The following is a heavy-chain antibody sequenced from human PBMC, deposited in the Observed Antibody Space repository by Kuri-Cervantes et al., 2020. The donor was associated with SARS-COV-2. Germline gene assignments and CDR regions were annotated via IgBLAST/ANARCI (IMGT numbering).Heavy chain of an antibody. CDR1: GGSISSYY. CDR2: IYTSGST. V-gene: IGHV4-4*08. D-gene: IGHD1-14*01. CDR3: ARISRTYAFDI. Sequence: ESLKISCTVSGGSISSYYWSWIRQPPGKGLEWIGYIYTSGSTNYNPSLKSRVTMSVDASKNQFSLKLSSVTAADTAVYYCARISRTYAFDIWGQGTMVTVSS. J-gene: IGHJ3*02.